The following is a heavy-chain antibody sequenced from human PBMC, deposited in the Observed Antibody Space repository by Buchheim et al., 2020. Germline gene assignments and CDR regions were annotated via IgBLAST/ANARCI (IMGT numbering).Heavy chain of an antibody. J-gene: IGHJ4*02. V-gene: IGHV3-23*01. CDR1: GFTFGSYA. D-gene: IGHD2-21*01. CDR3: AKDDRAVINSFDY. CDR2: ISSSGGGT. Sequence: EVQLLESGGNLVQPGGSLRLSCATSGFTFGSYAMSWVRQAPGKGLEWVTVISSSGGGTYYADSVKGRFTISRDNTENTLYLQMNSLRAEDTAVYYCAKDDRAVINSFDYWGQGTL.